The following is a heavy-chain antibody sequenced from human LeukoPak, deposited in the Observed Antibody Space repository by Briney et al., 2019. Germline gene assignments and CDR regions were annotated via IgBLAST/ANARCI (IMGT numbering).Heavy chain of an antibody. J-gene: IGHJ5*02. CDR2: IYYGGST. V-gene: IGHV4-39*07. Sequence: SETLSLTCTVSGNSISSTNYFWAWIRQPPGKGLEWIGSIYYGGSTYSNPSLKSRVTISVDTSKNQFSLKLSSVTAVDTAVYYCARGRRQQLGWFDPWGQGTLVTVSS. CDR1: GNSISSTNYF. D-gene: IGHD6-13*01. CDR3: ARGRRQQLGWFDP.